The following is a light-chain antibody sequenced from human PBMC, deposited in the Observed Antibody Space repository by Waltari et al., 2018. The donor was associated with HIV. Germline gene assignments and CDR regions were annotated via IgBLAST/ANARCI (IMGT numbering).Light chain of an antibody. CDR1: SSNIGAGYD. V-gene: IGLV1-40*01. CDR2: GNS. CDR3: QSYDSSLSAPVV. J-gene: IGLJ2*01. Sequence: QSVLTQPPSVSGAPGQRVTIPCTGSSSNIGAGYDLHWSQQLPGTAPKLLIYGNSNRPSGVPDRFSGSKSGTSASLAITGLQAEDEADYYCQSYDSSLSAPVVFGGGTKLTVL.